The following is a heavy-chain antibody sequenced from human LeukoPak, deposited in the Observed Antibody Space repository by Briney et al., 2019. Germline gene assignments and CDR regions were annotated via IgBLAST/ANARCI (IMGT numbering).Heavy chain of an antibody. D-gene: IGHD1-26*01. CDR2: IYNSGNT. Sequence: SETLSLTCTVSGGSIRSSSYYWGWIRQPPGKGLEWIGNIYNSGNTYYSPSLKSRVTISVDPSKNQFSLKLTSVTAADTAVYYCARRGASSNWFDPWGQGTLVTVSS. CDR1: GGSIRSSSYY. J-gene: IGHJ5*02. V-gene: IGHV4-39*01. CDR3: ARRGASSNWFDP.